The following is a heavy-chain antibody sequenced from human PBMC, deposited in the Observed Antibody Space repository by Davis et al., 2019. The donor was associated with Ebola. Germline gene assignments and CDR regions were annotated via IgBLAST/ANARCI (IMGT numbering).Heavy chain of an antibody. Sequence: PGGSLRLSCAASGFTFDDYAMHWVRHAPGKGLEWVSGISWNSGSIGYADSVKGRFTISRDNAKNSLYLQMNSLRAEDTALYYCAKDIHYYYGMDVWGQGTTVTVSS. J-gene: IGHJ6*02. CDR3: AKDIHYYYGMDV. V-gene: IGHV3-9*01. CDR2: ISWNSGSI. CDR1: GFTFDDYA.